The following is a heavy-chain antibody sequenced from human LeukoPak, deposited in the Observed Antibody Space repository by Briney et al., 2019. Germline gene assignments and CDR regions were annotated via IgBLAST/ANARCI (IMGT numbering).Heavy chain of an antibody. V-gene: IGHV5-51*01. D-gene: IGHD3-3*01. CDR2: IYPGDSDT. CDR1: GYSFTSYW. Sequence: HGESLKISCKGSGYSFTSYWIGWGREMPGKGLEWMGIIYPGDSDTRYSPSFQGQVTISADKSISTAYLQWSSLKASDTAMYYCARLFRHMDQNDYWGQGTLVTVSS. CDR3: ARLFRHMDQNDY. J-gene: IGHJ4*02.